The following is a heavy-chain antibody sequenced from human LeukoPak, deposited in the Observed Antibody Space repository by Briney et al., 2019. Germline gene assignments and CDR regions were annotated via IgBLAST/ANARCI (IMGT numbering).Heavy chain of an antibody. CDR2: IYYSGST. CDR3: ARVGDSSAYSLDY. V-gene: IGHV4-31*03. CDR1: GGSISSGGYY. Sequence: SQTPSLTCTVSGGSISSGGYYWSWIRQHPGKGLEWIGYIYYSGSTYYNPSLKSRVTISVDTSKNQFSLKLSSVTAADTAVYYCARVGDSSAYSLDYWGQGTLVTVSS. D-gene: IGHD3-22*01. J-gene: IGHJ4*02.